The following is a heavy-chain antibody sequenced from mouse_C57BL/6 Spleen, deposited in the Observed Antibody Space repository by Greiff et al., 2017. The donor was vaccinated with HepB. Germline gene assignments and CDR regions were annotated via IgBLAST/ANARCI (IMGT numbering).Heavy chain of an antibody. CDR2: IRNKANGYTT. Sequence: EVKVVESGGGLVQPGGSLSLSCAASGFTFTDYYMSWVRQPPGKALEWLGFIRNKANGYTTEYSASVKGRFTISRDNSQSILYLQMNALRAEDSATYYCASLTGEREAMDYWGQGTSVTVSS. CDR3: ASLTGEREAMDY. J-gene: IGHJ4*01. CDR1: GFTFTDYY. V-gene: IGHV7-3*01.